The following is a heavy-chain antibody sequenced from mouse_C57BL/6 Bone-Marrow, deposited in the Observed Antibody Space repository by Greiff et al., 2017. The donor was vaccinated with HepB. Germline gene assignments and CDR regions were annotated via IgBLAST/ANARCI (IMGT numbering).Heavy chain of an antibody. Sequence: EVKVVESGGGLVQSGRSLRLSCATSGFTFSDFYMEWVRQAPGKGLEWIAASRNKANDYTTEYSASVKGRFIVSRDTSQSILYLQMNALRAEDTAIYYCAREGWSPFDYWGQGTTLTVSS. D-gene: IGHD1-1*02. CDR3: AREGWSPFDY. CDR1: GFTFSDFY. V-gene: IGHV7-1*01. CDR2: SRNKANDYTT. J-gene: IGHJ2*01.